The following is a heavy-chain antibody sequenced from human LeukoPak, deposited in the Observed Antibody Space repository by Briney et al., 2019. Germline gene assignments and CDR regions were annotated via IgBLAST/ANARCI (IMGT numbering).Heavy chain of an antibody. CDR3: ARANFLYCCSSTCLFDY. D-gene: IGHD2-2*01. V-gene: IGHV1-2*02. CDR1: GYTFTDYY. CDR2: INPNDGDT. J-gene: IGHJ4*02. Sequence: ASVKVSCKASGYTFTDYYMHWVRQAPGQGFEWMGWINPNDGDTNYAQKFQSRVTMTRDTSISTAHMEVSRLRSDDSAVYYCARANFLYCCSSTCLFDYWGQGTLVTVSS.